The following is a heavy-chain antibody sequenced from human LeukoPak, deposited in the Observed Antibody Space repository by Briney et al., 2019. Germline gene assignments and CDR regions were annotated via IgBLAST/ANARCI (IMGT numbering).Heavy chain of an antibody. CDR3: ARHSSMTAGSIDY. CDR1: GGSISSSNYY. Sequence: SETLSLTCTVYGGSISSSNYYWRWIRQPPGRGLDRIGNICDSESTYYNQCLQSRLTMTADTSKNKFSMKLRSVTAADTAVYYCARHSSMTAGSIDYWGQGTLVTVSS. V-gene: IGHV4-39*01. J-gene: IGHJ4*03. D-gene: IGHD2-21*02. CDR2: ICDSEST.